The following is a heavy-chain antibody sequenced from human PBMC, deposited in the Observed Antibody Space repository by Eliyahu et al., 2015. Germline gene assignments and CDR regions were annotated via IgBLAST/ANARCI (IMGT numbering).Heavy chain of an antibody. CDR2: IIPILGIA. D-gene: IGHD2-2*02. V-gene: IGHV1-69*08. CDR3: ARDHCSSTSCYTTFHDY. Sequence: QVQLVQSGAEVKKPGSSVKVSCKASGGTFSSYTISWVRQAPGQGLEWMGRIIPILGIANYAQKFQGRVTITVDKSTSTAYMELSSLRSEDTAVYYCARDHCSSTSCYTTFHDYWGQGTLVTVSS. CDR1: GGTFSSYT. J-gene: IGHJ4*02.